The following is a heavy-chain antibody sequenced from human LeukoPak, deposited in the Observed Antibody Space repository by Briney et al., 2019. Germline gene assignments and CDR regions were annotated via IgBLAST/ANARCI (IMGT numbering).Heavy chain of an antibody. D-gene: IGHD4-11*01. CDR1: GGTFSSYT. J-gene: IGHJ5*02. CDR3: ARASTVPYNWFDP. V-gene: IGHV1-69*02. CDR2: IIPILGIA. Sequence: SVKVSCKASGGTFSSYTISWVRQAPGQGLEWMGRIIPILGIANYAQKFQGRVTITADKSTSTAYMELSSLRSEDTAVYYCARASTVPYNWFDPWGQGTLATVSS.